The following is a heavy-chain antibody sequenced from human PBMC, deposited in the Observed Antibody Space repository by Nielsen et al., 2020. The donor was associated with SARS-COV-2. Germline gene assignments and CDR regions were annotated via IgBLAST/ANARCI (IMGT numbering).Heavy chain of an antibody. Sequence: GSLRLSCTVSGGSISSYYWGWIRQPPGKGLEWIGSIYYSGSTYYNPSLKSRVTISVDTSKNQFSLKLSSVTAADTAVYYCAREDYYDSSGPGNWFDPWGQGTLVTVSS. CDR3: AREDYYDSSGPGNWFDP. D-gene: IGHD3-22*01. CDR1: GGSISSYY. V-gene: IGHV4-39*02. J-gene: IGHJ5*02. CDR2: IYYSGST.